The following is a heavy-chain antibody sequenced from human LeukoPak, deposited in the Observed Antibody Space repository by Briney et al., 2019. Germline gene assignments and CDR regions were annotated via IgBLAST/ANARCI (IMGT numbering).Heavy chain of an antibody. Sequence: SETLSLTCAVYGGSFSNYYYSWIRQPPGKGLEWIGEINHSGSTNYNPSLKNRVTMPVDTSKNQFSLNLSSVTAADAAVYYCARGVGWPHTMTYYYYMDVWGKGTPVTVSS. CDR2: INHSGST. CDR3: ARGVGWPHTMTYYYYMDV. CDR1: GGSFSNYY. V-gene: IGHV4-34*01. D-gene: IGHD1-26*01. J-gene: IGHJ6*03.